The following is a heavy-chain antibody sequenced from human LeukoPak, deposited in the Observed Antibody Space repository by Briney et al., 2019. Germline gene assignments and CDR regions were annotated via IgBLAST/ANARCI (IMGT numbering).Heavy chain of an antibody. CDR3: AKTYYDFWSGYLDAFDI. J-gene: IGHJ3*02. Sequence: KPSETLSLTCTVSGGSISSYYWSWIRQPAGKGLEWIGRIYTSGSTNYNPSLKSRVTMSVDTSKNQFSLKLSSVTAADTAVYYCAKTYYDFWSGYLDAFDIWGQGTKVTVSS. CDR1: GGSISSYY. V-gene: IGHV4-4*07. CDR2: IYTSGST. D-gene: IGHD3-3*01.